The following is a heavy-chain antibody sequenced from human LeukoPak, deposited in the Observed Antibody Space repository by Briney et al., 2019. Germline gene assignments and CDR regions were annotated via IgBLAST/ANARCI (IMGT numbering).Heavy chain of an antibody. D-gene: IGHD3-9*01. CDR1: GVTFSGYT. CDR3: ARALYYDILTGYQTRTYYFDY. CDR2: ISSRSSNI. J-gene: IGHJ4*01. V-gene: IGHV3-21*01. Sequence: GGSLRLSCSASGVTFSGYTMNWVRQAPGKGLEWVSSISSRSSNIYYADSVKGRFTISRDNAKNSLYLQMNSLRAEDTAVYYCARALYYDILTGYQTRTYYFDYWGLGTLVTVSS.